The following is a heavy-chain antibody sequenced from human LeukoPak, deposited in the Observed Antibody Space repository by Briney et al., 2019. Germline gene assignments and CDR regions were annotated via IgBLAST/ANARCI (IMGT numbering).Heavy chain of an antibody. J-gene: IGHJ4*02. Sequence: GGSLRLSCAASGFSFDTYGMHWVRRAPGKGLEWVAVISYDGSNKFYADSVKGRFTISRDNSENTLSLQMDSLRPVDTAVYYCAKVQYNSGWYGYFDYWGQGTLVTVSS. D-gene: IGHD6-19*01. CDR1: GFSFDTYG. V-gene: IGHV3-33*03. CDR3: AKVQYNSGWYGYFDY. CDR2: ISYDGSNK.